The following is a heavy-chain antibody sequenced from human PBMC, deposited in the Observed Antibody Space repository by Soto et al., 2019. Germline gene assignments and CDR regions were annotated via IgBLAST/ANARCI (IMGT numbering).Heavy chain of an antibody. D-gene: IGHD3-10*01. CDR3: AKDSGLETCGWFDP. CDR1: GFTFNNYA. Sequence: EVQLLESGGGLVQRGGSLRLSCSASGFTFNNYAMNWVRQAPGKGLGWVSAITAGGSPYYADSVKGRFTISRDNSKNTLYLQMNSLRAEDTAVYYCAKDSGLETCGWFDPWGQGTLVTVSS. J-gene: IGHJ5*02. V-gene: IGHV3-23*01. CDR2: ITAGGSP.